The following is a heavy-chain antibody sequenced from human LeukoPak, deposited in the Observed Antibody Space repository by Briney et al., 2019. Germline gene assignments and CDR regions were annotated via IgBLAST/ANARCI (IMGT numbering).Heavy chain of an antibody. D-gene: IGHD2-2*02. CDR3: AKAQAPAAIPYYFDY. Sequence: GGSLRLSCAASGFTFSSYAMSWVRQAPGKGLGWVSAISGSGGSTYYADSVKGRFTISRDNSKNTLYLQMNSLRAEDTAVYYCAKAQAPAAIPYYFDYWGQGTLVTVSS. J-gene: IGHJ4*02. CDR2: ISGSGGST. V-gene: IGHV3-23*01. CDR1: GFTFSSYA.